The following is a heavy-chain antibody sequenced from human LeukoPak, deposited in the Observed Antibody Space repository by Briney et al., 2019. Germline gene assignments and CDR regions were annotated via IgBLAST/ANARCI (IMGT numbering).Heavy chain of an antibody. CDR2: INPNSGGT. D-gene: IGHD6-19*01. CDR3: ARGADSSGTSDFDY. V-gene: IGHV1-2*06. J-gene: IGHJ4*02. CDR1: GYTFTGYY. Sequence: ASVKVSCKASGYTFTGYYMHWVRQAPGRGLEWMGRINPNSGGTNYAQKFQGRVTMTRDTSISTAYMELSRLRSDDTAVYYCARGADSSGTSDFDYWGQGTLVTVSS.